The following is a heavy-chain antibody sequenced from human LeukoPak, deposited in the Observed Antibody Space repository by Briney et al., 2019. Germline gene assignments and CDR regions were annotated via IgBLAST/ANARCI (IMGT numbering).Heavy chain of an antibody. D-gene: IGHD3-22*01. CDR2: IYHSGST. CDR3: ATPGQDYYDSSPDAFDI. CDR1: GGSISSGGYS. V-gene: IGHV4-30-2*01. J-gene: IGHJ3*02. Sequence: SETLSLTCAVSGGSISSGGYSWSWIRQPPGKGLEWIGYIYHSGSTYYNPSLKSRVTISVDRSKNQFSLKLSSVTAADTAVYYCATPGQDYYDSSPDAFDIWGQGTMVTVSS.